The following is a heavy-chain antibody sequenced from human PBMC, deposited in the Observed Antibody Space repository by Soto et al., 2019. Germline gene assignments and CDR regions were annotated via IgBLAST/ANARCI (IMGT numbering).Heavy chain of an antibody. J-gene: IGHJ6*03. Sequence: EVQLVESGGGLVQPGGSLRLSCAASGFTVDSHWMSWVRQTPGKGLEWVASIKQDGGDKYYVDSVRGRFTISRDNAKNSLFLKMNSLRAEDTAVYYCARYCSCGFCYPSYYYFYIDVWGKGTTVTVSS. CDR1: GFTVDSHW. D-gene: IGHD2-15*01. CDR2: IKQDGGDK. V-gene: IGHV3-7*01. CDR3: ARYCSCGFCYPSYYYFYIDV.